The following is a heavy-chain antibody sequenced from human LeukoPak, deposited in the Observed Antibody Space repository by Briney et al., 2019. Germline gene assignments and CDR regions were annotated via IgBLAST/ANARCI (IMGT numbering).Heavy chain of an antibody. J-gene: IGHJ4*02. CDR3: ARGRLNGNVDF. Sequence: ASVKVSCKASGYTFTSYGISWVRQAAGQGFEWMGWMHPNSGDTGYAHNLQARITITRDSSTATVFMELSSLRSEDTAMYYCARGRLNGNVDFWGQGTLVTVSS. CDR1: GYTFTSYG. CDR2: MHPNSGDT. V-gene: IGHV1-8*03. D-gene: IGHD1-20*01.